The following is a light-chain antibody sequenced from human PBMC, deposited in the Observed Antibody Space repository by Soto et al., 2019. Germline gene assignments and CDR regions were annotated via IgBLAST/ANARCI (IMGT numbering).Light chain of an antibody. CDR1: QSVSSSY. J-gene: IGKJ1*01. V-gene: IGKV3-20*01. Sequence: LTQSPASLSSSPGERATLSCRASQSVSSSYLTWYQQKPGQAPKLLIYGASSRATGIPYRFSGSGSGTDFTLTISSLEPEDFAVYYCQQYGSSPWTFGQGTKVDIK. CDR3: QQYGSSPWT. CDR2: GAS.